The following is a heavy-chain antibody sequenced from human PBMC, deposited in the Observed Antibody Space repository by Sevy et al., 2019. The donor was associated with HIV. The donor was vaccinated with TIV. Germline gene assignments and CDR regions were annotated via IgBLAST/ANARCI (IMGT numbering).Heavy chain of an antibody. CDR1: DFTFSSYW. V-gene: IGHV3-7*01. Sequence: GGSLRLSCAASDFTFSSYWMGWVRQAPGKGLEWVANIKQDGSEKYYVDSLKGGFTISRDNAKNSLYLQMNSLRAADTAVYYCARLIVGAVDYWGQGTLVTVSS. CDR2: IKQDGSEK. D-gene: IGHD1-26*01. CDR3: ARLIVGAVDY. J-gene: IGHJ4*02.